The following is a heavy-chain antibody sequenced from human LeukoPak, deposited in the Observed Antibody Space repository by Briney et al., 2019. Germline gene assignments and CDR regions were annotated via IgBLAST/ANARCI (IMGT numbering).Heavy chain of an antibody. CDR3: ERGGVLVARVY. D-gene: IGHD5-12*01. V-gene: IGHV3-30*02. Sequence: PGGSLRLYSAASGFTICGNGMHRLPQAPGKGLWWEAVIRYDGNNKYYAEAVKGRFTIPRDNYKNTLYLEMQSVSGEDTAVYYCERGGVLVARVYWGQGTLVTVSS. J-gene: IGHJ4*02. CDR1: GFTICGNG. CDR2: IRYDGNNK.